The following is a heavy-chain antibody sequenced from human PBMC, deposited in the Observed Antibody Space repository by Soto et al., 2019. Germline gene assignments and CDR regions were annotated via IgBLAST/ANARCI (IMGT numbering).Heavy chain of an antibody. CDR1: GLTFSTFS. CDR2: ISSSSSYI. J-gene: IGHJ4*02. Sequence: VGSLRLSCAASGLTFSTFSMNWVRQAPGKGLEWVSSISSSSSYIYYADSVKGRFTISRDNAKNSLYLQMNSLRAEDTAVYYCARDGVLDYWGQGTLVTVSS. CDR3: ARDGVLDY. D-gene: IGHD3-10*01. V-gene: IGHV3-21*01.